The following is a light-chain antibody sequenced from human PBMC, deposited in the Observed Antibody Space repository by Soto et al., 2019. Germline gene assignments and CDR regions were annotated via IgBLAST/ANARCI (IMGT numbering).Light chain of an antibody. CDR2: CAS. Sequence: EIVMTQSPATLSLSPGEGVTLSCRASQTVPSSIAWYQQKPGQAPSLLIYCASTRATGVPDRFIGTGSGTEFTLTISSLKSEDYAVYSCQQYKSWPPITFGKGTRLEIK. J-gene: IGKJ5*01. V-gene: IGKV3-15*01. CDR3: QQYKSWPPIT. CDR1: QTVPSS.